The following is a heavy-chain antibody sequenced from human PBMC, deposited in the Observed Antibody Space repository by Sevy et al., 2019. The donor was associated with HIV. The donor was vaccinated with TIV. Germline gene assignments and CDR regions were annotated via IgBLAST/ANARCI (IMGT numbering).Heavy chain of an antibody. CDR1: GYTFTGYY. V-gene: IGHV1-2*06. Sequence: GESLKISCKASGYTFTGYYIHWVRQAPGQGLEWMGRINPNSGDTAYAQKFQGRVAMTRDTSISTAYMALSRLRYDDTAVYYCARINFLSYFDTWGQGTLVTVSS. CDR2: INPNSGDT. J-gene: IGHJ4*03. CDR3: ARINFLSYFDT.